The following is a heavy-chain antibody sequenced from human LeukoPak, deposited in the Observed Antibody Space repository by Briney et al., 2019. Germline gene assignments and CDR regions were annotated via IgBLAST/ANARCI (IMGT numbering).Heavy chain of an antibody. V-gene: IGHV3-30*02. Sequence: GGSLRLSCAASGFTFSSYGMHWVRQAPGKGLEWVAFIRYDGSNKYYADSVKGRFTISRDNSKNTLYLQMNSLRAEDTAVYYCAKRNYDSSGAFDYWGQGTLVTVSS. D-gene: IGHD3-22*01. CDR1: GFTFSSYG. CDR3: AKRNYDSSGAFDY. CDR2: IRYDGSNK. J-gene: IGHJ4*02.